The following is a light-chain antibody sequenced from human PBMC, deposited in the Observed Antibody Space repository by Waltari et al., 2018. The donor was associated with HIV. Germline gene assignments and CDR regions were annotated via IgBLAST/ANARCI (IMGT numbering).Light chain of an antibody. CDR3: SSYAGSNNLV. V-gene: IGLV2-8*01. CDR2: EVY. J-gene: IGLJ2*01. Sequence: QSALTQPPSASGSPGPSVTISCTGTSSDVGGYNYVSRSQQHPRKAPKLMIYEVYKTPAGVPDRFSGSKSGNTASLTVSGLQAEDEADYYCSSYAGSNNLVFGGGTKLTVL. CDR1: SSDVGGYNY.